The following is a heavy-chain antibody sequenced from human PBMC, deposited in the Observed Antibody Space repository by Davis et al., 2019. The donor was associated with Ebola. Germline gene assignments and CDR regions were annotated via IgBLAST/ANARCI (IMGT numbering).Heavy chain of an antibody. CDR3: ARDQRIRGIAVAPLN. Sequence: ASVKVSCKASGYTFTSYGITWVRQAPGQGLEWMGWINPHNGNTNYAQNVQGRVTMTTDTSTSTAYMEVGSLRSDDTAVYYCARDQRIRGIAVAPLNWGQGTLVTVSS. CDR1: GYTFTSYG. V-gene: IGHV1-18*04. J-gene: IGHJ4*02. D-gene: IGHD6-19*01. CDR2: INPHNGNT.